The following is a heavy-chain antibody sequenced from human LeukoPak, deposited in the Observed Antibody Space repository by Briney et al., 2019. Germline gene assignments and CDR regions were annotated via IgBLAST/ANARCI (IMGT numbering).Heavy chain of an antibody. Sequence: TSETLSLTCTVSGGSISSGGYYWSWIRQHPGKGLEWIGYIYYSGSTYYNPSLKSRVTISVDTSKNQFSLKLSSVTAADTAVYYCARALSRYQLLLPWGQGTLVTVSS. CDR2: IYYSGST. CDR1: GGSISSGGYY. D-gene: IGHD2-2*01. CDR3: ARALSRYQLLLP. V-gene: IGHV4-31*03. J-gene: IGHJ5*02.